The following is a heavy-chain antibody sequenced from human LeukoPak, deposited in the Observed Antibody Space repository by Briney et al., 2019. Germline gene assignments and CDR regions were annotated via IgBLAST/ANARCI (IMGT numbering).Heavy chain of an antibody. CDR2: ISGSSLTT. Sequence: PGGSLRLSCAASGFTFRSNAMNWVRQAPGKGLEWVSGISGSSLTTYYADSVKGRFTISRDNSKNTLYLQMNSLRADDTAVYYCARGAAATYWGQGTLVTVSS. D-gene: IGHD6-13*01. CDR3: ARGAAATY. CDR1: GFTFRSNA. J-gene: IGHJ4*02. V-gene: IGHV3-23*01.